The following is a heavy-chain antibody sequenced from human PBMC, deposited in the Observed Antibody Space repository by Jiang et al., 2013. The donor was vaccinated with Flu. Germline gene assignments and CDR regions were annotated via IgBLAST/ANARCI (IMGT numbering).Heavy chain of an antibody. CDR1: GGSISSSSYY. CDR2: IYYSGST. CDR3: ARAKIAKYYYGSGSFGY. J-gene: IGHJ4*02. Sequence: GSGLVKPSETLSLTCTVSGGSISSSSYYWGWIRQPPGKGLEWIGSIYYSGSTYYNPSLKSRVTISVDTSKNQFSLKLSSVTAADTAVYYCARAKIAKYYYGSGSFGYWGQGTLVTVSS. D-gene: IGHD3-10*01. V-gene: IGHV4-39*01.